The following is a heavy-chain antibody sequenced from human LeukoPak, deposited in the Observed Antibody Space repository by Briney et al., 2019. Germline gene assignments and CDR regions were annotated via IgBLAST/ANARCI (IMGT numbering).Heavy chain of an antibody. CDR2: ISYSGST. CDR3: ARRGSGGRSLDI. J-gene: IGHJ3*02. V-gene: IGHV4-61*01. CDR1: GGSVSSGTYY. Sequence: PSETLSLTCTVSGGSVSSGTYYWTWIRRPPGKGLEWIGYISYSGSTNYNPSLKSRVTISVDTSKSQFSLNLSSVTAADTAVYYCARRGSGGRSLDIWGQGTMVTVSS. D-gene: IGHD2-15*01.